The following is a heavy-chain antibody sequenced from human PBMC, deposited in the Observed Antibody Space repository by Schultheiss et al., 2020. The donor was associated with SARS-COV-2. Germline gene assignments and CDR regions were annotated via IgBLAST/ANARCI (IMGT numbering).Heavy chain of an antibody. CDR2: IKQDGSEK. Sequence: GGSLRLSCAASGFTFSSYAMSWVRQAPGKGLEWVANIKQDGSEKYYVDSVKGRFTISRDNAKNSLYLQMNSPRAEDTAVYYCARLSTPMIVVVISYYFDYWGQGTLVTVSS. CDR3: ARLSTPMIVVVISYYFDY. J-gene: IGHJ4*02. V-gene: IGHV3-7*01. CDR1: GFTFSSYA. D-gene: IGHD3-22*01.